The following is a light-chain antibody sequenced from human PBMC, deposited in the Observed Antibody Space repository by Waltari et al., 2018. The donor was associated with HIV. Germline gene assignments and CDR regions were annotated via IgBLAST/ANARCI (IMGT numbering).Light chain of an antibody. CDR3: QQANSFPWT. Sequence: DIQMTQFPSFVSASVGDRVTITCRASQLINSWLTWYQQKPGKAPELLIYATSSLQSLVPSRVSGSGSGTNFTLPINSLQTEDFATYFCQQANSFPWTFGQGTKLELK. CDR1: QLINSW. CDR2: ATS. J-gene: IGKJ1*01. V-gene: IGKV1-12*01.